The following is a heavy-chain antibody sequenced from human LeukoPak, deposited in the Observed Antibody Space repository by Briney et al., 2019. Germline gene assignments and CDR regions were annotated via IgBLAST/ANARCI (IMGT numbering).Heavy chain of an antibody. J-gene: IGHJ4*02. V-gene: IGHV3-23*01. D-gene: IGHD4-17*01. Sequence: GGSLRLSCAASGFTFSSYAMSWVHQAPGKGLEWVSTISDSSGGSTYYADSVKGRFTISRDNSKNTLYLQMNSLRAEDTAVYYCAKGRTGFDYWGQGTLVTVSS. CDR2: ISDSSGGST. CDR1: GFTFSSYA. CDR3: AKGRTGFDY.